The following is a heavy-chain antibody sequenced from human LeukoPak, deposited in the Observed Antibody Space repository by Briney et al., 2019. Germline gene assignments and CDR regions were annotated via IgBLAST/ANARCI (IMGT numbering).Heavy chain of an antibody. V-gene: IGHV4-59*12. D-gene: IGHD1-1*01. J-gene: IGHJ4*02. CDR2: IYFSGST. Sequence: PSETLSLTCTVSGGSISNNYWSWTRQSPGKGLEWIGYIYFSGSTSYNPSLKSRVTISVDTSKNQFSLRLSSVTAADTAVYYCAREGTTWVWGQGTLVTVSS. CDR3: AREGTTWV. CDR1: GGSISNNY.